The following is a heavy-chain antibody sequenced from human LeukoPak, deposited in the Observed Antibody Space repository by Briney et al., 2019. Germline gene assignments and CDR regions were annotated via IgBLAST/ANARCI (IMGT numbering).Heavy chain of an antibody. CDR3: VKEAYYGWGSSPTFYFDY. CDR2: ISHDVKTT. D-gene: IGHD3-10*01. V-gene: IGHV3-30*04. Sequence: GGSLRLSCVASGFSFSDSVIHWVRQAPGKGLEWVAVISHDVKTTYYADSAKGRFTISRDNSRNTVFLQMNRLRPEDMAVYYCVKEAYYGWGSSPTFYFDYWGLGTRVTVSS. J-gene: IGHJ4*02. CDR1: GFSFSDSV.